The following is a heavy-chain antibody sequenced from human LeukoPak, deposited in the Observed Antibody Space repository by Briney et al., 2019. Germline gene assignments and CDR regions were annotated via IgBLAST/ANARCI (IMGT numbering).Heavy chain of an antibody. J-gene: IGHJ5*02. D-gene: IGHD3-10*01. CDR3: ARGGSGTMVRGVLPPTIYNWFDP. Sequence: GGSLRLSCAASGFTFSSYAMHWVRQAPGKGLEWVAVISYDGSNKYYADSVKGRFTISRDNSKNTLYLQMNSLRAEDTAVYYCARGGSGTMVRGVLPPTIYNWFDPWGQGTLVTVSS. CDR1: GFTFSSYA. V-gene: IGHV3-30*04. CDR2: ISYDGSNK.